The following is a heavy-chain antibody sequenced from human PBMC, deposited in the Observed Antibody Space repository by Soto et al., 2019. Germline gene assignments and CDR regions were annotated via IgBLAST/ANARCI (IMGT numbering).Heavy chain of an antibody. Sequence: SETLSLTCTVSGASISGYYWSWIRKSAGKGLEWIGRIYATGTTDYNPSLKSRVMMSVDTSKKQFSLKLRSVTAADTAIYYCVRDGTKTLRDWFDPWGQGISVTVSS. CDR1: GASISGYY. V-gene: IGHV4-4*07. CDR2: IYATGTT. J-gene: IGHJ5*02. CDR3: VRDGTKTLRDWFDP. D-gene: IGHD1-1*01.